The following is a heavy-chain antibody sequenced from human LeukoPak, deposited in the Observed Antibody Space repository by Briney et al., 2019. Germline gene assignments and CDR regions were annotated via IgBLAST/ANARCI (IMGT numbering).Heavy chain of an antibody. D-gene: IGHD3-22*01. V-gene: IGHV1-2*02. CDR2: INPNNGDT. CDR1: GYTFTGYY. CDR3: ARTGNKYDSRLLFN. Sequence: ASVKVSCKASGYTFTGYYMHWVRQAPGQGLEWMGWINPNNGDTHYAQKFQGTVTMTRDTSISTAYMELSSLRSDDTAIYYCARTGNKYDSRLLFNWGQGTQITVSS. J-gene: IGHJ4*02.